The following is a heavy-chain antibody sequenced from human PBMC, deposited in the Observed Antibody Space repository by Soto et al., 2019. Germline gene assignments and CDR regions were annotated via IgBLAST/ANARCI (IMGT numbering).Heavy chain of an antibody. D-gene: IGHD5-12*01. J-gene: IGHJ4*02. Sequence: ASVKVSCKASGYTFTSYAMHWVRQAPGQRLEWMGWINAGNGNTKYSQKFPGRVTITRDTSASTAYMERSSLRSEDTAVYYCARGNSGWAFDYWGQGTLVTVSS. CDR3: ARGNSGWAFDY. CDR1: GYTFTSYA. CDR2: INAGNGNT. V-gene: IGHV1-3*01.